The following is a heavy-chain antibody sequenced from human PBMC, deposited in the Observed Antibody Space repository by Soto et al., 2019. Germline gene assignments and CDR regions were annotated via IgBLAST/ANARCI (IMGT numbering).Heavy chain of an antibody. D-gene: IGHD2-2*01. CDR1: GYTFTGYY. J-gene: IGHJ6*04. Sequence: QVQLVQSGAEVKKPGASVKVSCKASGYTFTGYYMHWVRQDPGQGLEWMGWINPNSGGTNYAQKFQGGVTMTRDTSISTAYMELSRLRSDDTAVYYCAREDIVVVPAALGMDVWGKGTTVTVSS. CDR2: INPNSGGT. CDR3: AREDIVVVPAALGMDV. V-gene: IGHV1-2*02.